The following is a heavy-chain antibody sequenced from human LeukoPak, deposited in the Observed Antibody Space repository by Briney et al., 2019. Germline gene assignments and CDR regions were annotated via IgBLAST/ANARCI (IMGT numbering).Heavy chain of an antibody. CDR3: ARVNPKYYDILTGYYRGYRWFDP. V-gene: IGHV4-59*01. CDR1: GGSISSYY. CDR2: IYYSGST. D-gene: IGHD3-9*01. J-gene: IGHJ5*02. Sequence: SETLSLTCTVSGGSISSYYWSWIQQPPGKGLEWIGYIYYSGSTNYNPSLKSRVTISVDTSKNQFSLKLSSVTAADTAVYYCARVNPKYYDILTGYYRGYRWFDPWGQGTLVTVSS.